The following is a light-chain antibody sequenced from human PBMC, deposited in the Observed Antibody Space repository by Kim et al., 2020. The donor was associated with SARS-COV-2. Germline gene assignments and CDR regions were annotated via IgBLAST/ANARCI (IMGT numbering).Light chain of an antibody. CDR1: SSNIGSNF. CDR2: SNN. CDR3: AAWDDSLSGPV. J-gene: IGLJ2*01. Sequence: QSVLTQPPSASGTPGQRVTISCTGSSSNIGSNFVYWYQRLPGTAPKLLIYSNNQRPSGVPRRFSGSKSGTSASPAIRGLRAEDEADYYCAAWDDSLSGPVFGGGTQLTVL. V-gene: IGLV1-47*02.